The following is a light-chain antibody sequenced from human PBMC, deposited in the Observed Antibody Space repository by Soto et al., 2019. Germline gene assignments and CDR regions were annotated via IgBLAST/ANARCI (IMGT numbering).Light chain of an antibody. V-gene: IGLV2-14*01. Sequence: QSVLTQPASVSGSLGQSITISCTGTTSDVGGYNYVSWYQQHPGKAPILMIYEVTNRPSGVSNRFSGSKSGNTASLTISGLQVEDEAEYYCGSYTGSITYVFGTGNKVTVL. CDR2: EVT. CDR3: GSYTGSITYV. CDR1: TSDVGGYNY. J-gene: IGLJ1*01.